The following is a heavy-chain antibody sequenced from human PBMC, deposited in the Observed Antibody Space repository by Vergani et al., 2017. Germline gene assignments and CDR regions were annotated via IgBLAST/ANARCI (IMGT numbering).Heavy chain of an antibody. J-gene: IGHJ6*02. CDR1: GGSISSYY. Sequence: QVQLQESGPGLVKPSETLSLTCTVSGGSISSYYWSWIRQPAGKGLEWIGRIYTSGSTNYNPSLKSRVTISVDTSKNQFSLKLSSVTAADTAVYYCASSRKGTIFGVVIPPYYYGMDVWGQGTTVTVSS. CDR3: ASSRKGTIFGVVIPPYYYGMDV. D-gene: IGHD3-3*01. V-gene: IGHV4-4*07. CDR2: IYTSGST.